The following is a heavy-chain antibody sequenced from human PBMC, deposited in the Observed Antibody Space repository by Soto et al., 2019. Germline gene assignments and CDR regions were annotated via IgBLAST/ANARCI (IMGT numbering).Heavy chain of an antibody. D-gene: IGHD3-10*01. J-gene: IGHJ6*02. CDR1: GFTFSSYE. CDR3: ARDYPLPWFGELDPSGMDV. V-gene: IGHV3-48*03. CDR2: ISSSGSTI. Sequence: GGSLRLSCAASGFTFSSYEMNWVRQAPGKGLEWVSYISSSGSTIYYADSVKGRFTISRDNAKNSLYLQMNSLRAEDTAVYYCARDYPLPWFGELDPSGMDVWGQGTTVTVSS.